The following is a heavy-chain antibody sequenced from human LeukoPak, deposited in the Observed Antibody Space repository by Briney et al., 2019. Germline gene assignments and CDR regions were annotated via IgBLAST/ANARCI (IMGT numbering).Heavy chain of an antibody. V-gene: IGHV3-15*01. Sequence: GGSLRLSCAASGFTFSNAWMSWVRQAPGKGLEWVGRIKSKTDGGTTDYAAPVKGRFTISRDDSKNTLYLQMNSLKPEDTAVYYCTTDYVDTAMVYCGGDCSYFDYWGQGTLVTVSS. CDR3: TTDYVDTAMVYCGGDCSYFDY. D-gene: IGHD2-21*02. CDR1: GFTFSNAW. J-gene: IGHJ4*02. CDR2: IKSKTDGGTT.